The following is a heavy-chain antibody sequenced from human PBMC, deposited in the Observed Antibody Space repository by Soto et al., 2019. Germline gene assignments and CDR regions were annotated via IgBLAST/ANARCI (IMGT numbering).Heavy chain of an antibody. J-gene: IGHJ4*02. Sequence: QVQLVQSGAEVKKPGSSVKVSCKASGGTFSSYAISWVRQAPGQGLEWMGGIIPIFGTANYAQKFQGRVTITADDSTSNAYMELGSLRSEDTALYYCARDLNAGRLFREPKGGFDWGQGTLVTVFS. CDR1: GGTFSSYA. CDR3: ARDLNAGRLFREPKGGFD. CDR2: IIPIFGTA. V-gene: IGHV1-69*12. D-gene: IGHD3-10*01.